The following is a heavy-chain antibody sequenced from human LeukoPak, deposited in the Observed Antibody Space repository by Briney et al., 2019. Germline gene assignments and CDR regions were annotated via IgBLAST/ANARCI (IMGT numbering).Heavy chain of an antibody. CDR2: IYYSGST. V-gene: IGHV4-59*01. Sequence: SETLSLTCTVSGGSISSYYWSWIRQPPGMGLEWIGYIYYSGSTNYNPSLKSRVTISVDTSKNQFSLKLSSVTAADTAVYYCAREIYDFWSGLDAFDIWGQGTMVTVSS. D-gene: IGHD3-3*01. J-gene: IGHJ3*02. CDR1: GGSISSYY. CDR3: AREIYDFWSGLDAFDI.